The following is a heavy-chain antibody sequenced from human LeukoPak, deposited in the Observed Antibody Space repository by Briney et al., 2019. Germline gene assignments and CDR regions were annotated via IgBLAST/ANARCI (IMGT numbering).Heavy chain of an antibody. V-gene: IGHV3-23*01. CDR3: AKGYYYDSSGYSEDAFDI. Sequence: GGSLRLSCAASGFTFSSYAMSWVRQAPGKGLKWVSAISGSGGSTYYADSVKGRFTISRDNSKNTLYLQMNSLRAEDTAVYYCAKGYYYDSSGYSEDAFDIWGQGTMVTVSS. J-gene: IGHJ3*02. CDR2: ISGSGGST. D-gene: IGHD3-22*01. CDR1: GFTFSSYA.